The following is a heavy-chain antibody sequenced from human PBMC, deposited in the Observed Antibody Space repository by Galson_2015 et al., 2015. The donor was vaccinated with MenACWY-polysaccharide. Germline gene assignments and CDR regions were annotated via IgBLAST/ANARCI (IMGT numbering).Heavy chain of an antibody. V-gene: IGHV3-21*06. CDR2: ISNSGNDM. Sequence: SLRLSCAASGFRINTYYMNWVRQTPGKGLEWVSSISNSGNDMQYTVSVRGRFTISRDIAKNSLFLQMNSLGVEDTAIYYCAKDFHNYGMDVWGHGTTVIV. D-gene: IGHD5-24*01. CDR1: GFRINTYY. CDR3: AKDFHNYGMDV. J-gene: IGHJ6*02.